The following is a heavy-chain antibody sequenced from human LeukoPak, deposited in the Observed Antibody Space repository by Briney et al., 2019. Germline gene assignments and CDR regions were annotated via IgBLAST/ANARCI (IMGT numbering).Heavy chain of an antibody. V-gene: IGHV4-38-2*02. D-gene: IGHD3-22*01. J-gene: IGHJ4*02. CDR2: IYHSGST. Sequence: SETLSLTCSVSGYSISSGYYWGWIRQPPGKGLEWIGNIYHSGSTYYNPSLKSRVTISIDTSKNQFSLKMTSVSAADTAVYYCARDRRYYYDDSGYYPFDYWGQGTLVTVSS. CDR3: ARDRRYYYDDSGYYPFDY. CDR1: GYSISSGYY.